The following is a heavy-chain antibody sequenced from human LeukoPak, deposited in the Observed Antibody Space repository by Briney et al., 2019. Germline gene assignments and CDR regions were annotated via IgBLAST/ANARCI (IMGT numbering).Heavy chain of an antibody. Sequence: GGSLRLSCAASGFTFSSYAMSWVRQAPGKGLEWVSAISGSRGSTYYADSVKGRFTISRDNSKNTLYLQMNSLRAEDTAVYYCAKDFPPLLGLDAAYYDILTGYYIPWGQGTLVTVSS. CDR3: AKDFPPLLGLDAAYYDILTGYYIP. J-gene: IGHJ5*02. CDR1: GFTFSSYA. V-gene: IGHV3-23*01. CDR2: ISGSRGST. D-gene: IGHD3-9*01.